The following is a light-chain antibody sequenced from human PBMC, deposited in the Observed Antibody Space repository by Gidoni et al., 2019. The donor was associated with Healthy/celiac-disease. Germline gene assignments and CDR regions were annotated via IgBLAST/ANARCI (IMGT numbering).Light chain of an antibody. CDR1: QSVSSY. Sequence: ELVLTQSPATLSLSPGERATLSCRASQSVSSYLAWYQQKPGQAPRLLIYDASNRATGIPARFSGSGSGTDFTLTISSLEPEDFAVYYCQQRSNWPGITFXXXTRLEIK. J-gene: IGKJ5*01. CDR2: DAS. CDR3: QQRSNWPGIT. V-gene: IGKV3-11*01.